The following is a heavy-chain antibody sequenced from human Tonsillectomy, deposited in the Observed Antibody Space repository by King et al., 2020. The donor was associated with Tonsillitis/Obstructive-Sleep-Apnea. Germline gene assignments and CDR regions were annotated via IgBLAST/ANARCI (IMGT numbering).Heavy chain of an antibody. D-gene: IGHD4-17*01. CDR1: GYTFTSYY. CDR2: INPSGSST. Sequence: QLVQSGAEVKKPGASVKVSCKASGYTFTSYYMHWVRQAPGQGLEWMGIINPSGSSTSFTQKFQGRVTMTRDTSTSTVYMELSSQRSEDTAVYYCARDADYGDYALDYWGQGTLVTVSS. J-gene: IGHJ4*02. CDR3: ARDADYGDYALDY. V-gene: IGHV1-46*01.